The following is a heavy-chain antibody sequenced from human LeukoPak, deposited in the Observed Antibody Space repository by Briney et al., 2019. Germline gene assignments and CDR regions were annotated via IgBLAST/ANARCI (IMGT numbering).Heavy chain of an antibody. J-gene: IGHJ3*02. Sequence: PSETLCLSCAVSGGTFSYYYRGWIRQPPGRGLEWIGYIYYSGSTNYNPSLKSRVTISVDTSKNQFSLKLSSVTAADTAVYYCGRILSSRRASDIWGQGTMVTVSS. CDR2: IYYSGST. CDR3: GRILSSRRASDI. D-gene: IGHD3-9*01. CDR1: GGTFSYYY. V-gene: IGHV4-59*01.